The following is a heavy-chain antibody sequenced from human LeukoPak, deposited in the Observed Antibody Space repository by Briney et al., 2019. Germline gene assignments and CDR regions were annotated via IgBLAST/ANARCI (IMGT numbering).Heavy chain of an antibody. CDR3: ATRVSGWFFEH. J-gene: IGHJ4*02. Sequence: TGGSLRLSCAASEFTFSSYPMTCVRQAPGKGLDWVSSISVGGDRTNYADSVKGRFTIHRDNSKNTLYLQMNSLRAADTALYYCATRVSGWFFEHWGQGTLVTVSS. CDR2: ISVGGDRT. CDR1: EFTFSSYP. V-gene: IGHV3-23*01. D-gene: IGHD6-19*01.